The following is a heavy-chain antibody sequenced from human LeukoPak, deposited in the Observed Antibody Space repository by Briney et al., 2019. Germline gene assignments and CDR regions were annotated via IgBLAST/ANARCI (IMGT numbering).Heavy chain of an antibody. CDR1: GGSVSSGGSVSRGRYS. Sequence: PSETLSLTCTVSGGSVSSGGSVSRGRYSWSWIRQPPGKGLEWIGYVSYSGRTNYNPSLHSRVTISIDTSKNQFSLKLSSVTAADTAVYFCARDSFYSGSDYWGQGTLVTVSS. V-gene: IGHV4-61*01. CDR2: VSYSGRT. J-gene: IGHJ4*02. D-gene: IGHD1-26*01. CDR3: ARDSFYSGSDY.